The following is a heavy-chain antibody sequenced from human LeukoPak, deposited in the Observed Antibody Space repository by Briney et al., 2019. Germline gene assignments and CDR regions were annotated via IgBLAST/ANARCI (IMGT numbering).Heavy chain of an antibody. Sequence: SETLSLTCTVSGGSISSYYWSWIRQPAGKGLEWIGRIYTSGSANYNPSLKSRVTISVDTSKNQFSLKLSSVTAADTAVYYCARDAITMIVGGAFDIWGQGTIVTVSS. CDR2: IYTSGSA. J-gene: IGHJ3*02. CDR3: ARDAITMIVGGAFDI. D-gene: IGHD3-22*01. V-gene: IGHV4-4*07. CDR1: GGSISSYY.